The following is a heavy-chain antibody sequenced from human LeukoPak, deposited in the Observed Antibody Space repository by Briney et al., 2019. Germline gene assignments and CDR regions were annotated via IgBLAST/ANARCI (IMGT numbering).Heavy chain of an antibody. Sequence: SETLSLTCTVSGGSISSGSYYWSWIWQPAGKGLEWIGRIYTSGSTNYNPSLKSRVTISVDTSKNQFSLKLSSVTAADTAVYYCARTGSGSGNNRFWFDPWGQGTLVTVSS. CDR3: ARTGSGSGNNRFWFDP. J-gene: IGHJ5*02. D-gene: IGHD3-10*01. CDR2: IYTSGST. CDR1: GGSISSGSYY. V-gene: IGHV4-61*02.